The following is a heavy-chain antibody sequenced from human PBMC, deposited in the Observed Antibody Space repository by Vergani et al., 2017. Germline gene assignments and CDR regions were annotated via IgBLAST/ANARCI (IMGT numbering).Heavy chain of an antibody. CDR2: ISRSSSTI. CDR3: AMYQSRLSKTYGMDV. Sequence: VQLVESGGGVVQRGGSLRLSCAASGFTFSSYSMNWVRQAPGKGLEWVSYISRSSSTIYYADSVKGRFTISRDNAKNSLYLQMNSLRAEGTAVYYCAMYQSRLSKTYGMDVWGQGTTVTVSS. D-gene: IGHD2-8*01. V-gene: IGHV3-48*01. CDR1: GFTFSSYS. J-gene: IGHJ6*01.